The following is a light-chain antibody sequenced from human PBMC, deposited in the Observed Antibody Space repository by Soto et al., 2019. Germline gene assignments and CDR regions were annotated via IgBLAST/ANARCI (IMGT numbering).Light chain of an antibody. Sequence: EIVLTQSPGTLSLSPGERATLSCRASQSVSSSYLAWYQQKPGQAPRLLIYGASSRATGIPDRFSGSGSGTDFTFTISRLEPEDFAVYSCQQYGSSPQTFGQGTKV. J-gene: IGKJ1*01. V-gene: IGKV3-20*01. CDR1: QSVSSSY. CDR3: QQYGSSPQT. CDR2: GAS.